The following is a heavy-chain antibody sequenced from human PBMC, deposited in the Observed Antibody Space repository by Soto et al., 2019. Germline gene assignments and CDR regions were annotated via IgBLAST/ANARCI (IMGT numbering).Heavy chain of an antibody. J-gene: IGHJ2*01. Sequence: QLQLQESGPGLVKPSETLSLTCTVSGGSISSSSYYWGWIRQPPGKGLEWIGSIYYSGSTYYNPSHKSRVTISVDTSKNQFSLKLSSVTAADTAVYYCARRGIAAAGRGNWYFDLWGRGTLVTVSS. CDR3: ARRGIAAAGRGNWYFDL. CDR1: GGSISSSSYY. D-gene: IGHD6-13*01. CDR2: IYYSGST. V-gene: IGHV4-39*01.